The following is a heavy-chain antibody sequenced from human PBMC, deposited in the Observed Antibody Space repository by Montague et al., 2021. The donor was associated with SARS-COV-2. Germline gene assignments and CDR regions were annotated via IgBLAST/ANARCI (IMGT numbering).Heavy chain of an antibody. CDR3: AKDDPMLKDAFDI. CDR1: GFTFNSHA. Sequence: SLRLSCAASGFTFNSHAIVWLRQAPGKGLEWVADISYDGSNKYYADSVKGRFTISRDNSKNTLYLQMNSLRAEDTAVYYCAKDDPMLKDAFDIWGQGTMVTVSS. D-gene: IGHD3-10*02. J-gene: IGHJ3*02. V-gene: IGHV3-30*18. CDR2: ISYDGSNK.